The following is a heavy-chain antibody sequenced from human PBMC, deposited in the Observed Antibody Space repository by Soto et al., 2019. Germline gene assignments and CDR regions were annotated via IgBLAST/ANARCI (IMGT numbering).Heavy chain of an antibody. J-gene: IGHJ6*02. CDR2: INAGNGNT. V-gene: IGHV1-3*01. Sequence: GASVKVSSKASGYTFTSYAMHWVRQAPGQRLEWMGWINAGNGNTKYSQKSQGRVTITRDTSASTAYMELSSLRSEDTAVYYCAKETVGYSSSWYLYYYDSSGSGDYYYGMDVWGQGTTVTVSS. CDR3: AKETVGYSSSWYLYYYDSSGSGDYYYGMDV. D-gene: IGHD3-22*01. CDR1: GYTFTSYA.